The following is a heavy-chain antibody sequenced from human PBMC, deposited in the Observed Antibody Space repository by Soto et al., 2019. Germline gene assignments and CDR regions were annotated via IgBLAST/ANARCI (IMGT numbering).Heavy chain of an antibody. CDR2: ISGSGGST. V-gene: IGHV3-23*01. Sequence: GGSLRLSCAASGFTFSSYAMSWVRQAPGKGLEWVSAISGSGGSTYYADSVKGRFTISRDNSKNTLYLQMNSLRAEDTAVYYCAKSPPGEYSSSLGYYYYMDVWGKGTTVTVSS. J-gene: IGHJ6*03. D-gene: IGHD6-6*01. CDR3: AKSPPGEYSSSLGYYYYMDV. CDR1: GFTFSSYA.